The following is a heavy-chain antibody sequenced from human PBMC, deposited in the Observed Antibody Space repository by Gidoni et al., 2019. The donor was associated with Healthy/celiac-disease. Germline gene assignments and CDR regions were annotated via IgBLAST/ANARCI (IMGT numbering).Heavy chain of an antibody. CDR2: ISYDGSNK. D-gene: IGHD6-6*01. Sequence: QVQLVESGGGVVQPGRSLRLSCAASGVTCSSYGMHWVRQAPGKGLEWVAVISYDGSNKYYADSVKGRFTISRDNSKNTLYLQMNSLRAEDTAVYYCAPDLYSSSADFDYWGQGTLVTVSS. J-gene: IGHJ4*02. CDR3: APDLYSSSADFDY. CDR1: GVTCSSYG. V-gene: IGHV3-30*03.